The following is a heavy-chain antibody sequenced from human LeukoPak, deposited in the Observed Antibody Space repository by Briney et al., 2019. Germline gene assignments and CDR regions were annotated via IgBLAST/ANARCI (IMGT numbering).Heavy chain of an antibody. J-gene: IGHJ4*02. CDR1: GGSISSGGYY. D-gene: IGHD5-24*01. V-gene: IGHV4-31*03. CDR2: IYYSGST. Sequence: PSETLSVTCTVSGGSISSGGYYWSWIRQHPGKGLEWIGYIYYSGSTYYNPSLKSRVTISVDTSKNQFSLKLSSVTAADTAVYYCASSVEMATITLDYWGQGTLVTISS. CDR3: ASSVEMATITLDY.